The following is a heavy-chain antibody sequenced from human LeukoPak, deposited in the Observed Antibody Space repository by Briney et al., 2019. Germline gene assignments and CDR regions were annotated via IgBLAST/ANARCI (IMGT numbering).Heavy chain of an antibody. V-gene: IGHV1-18*01. J-gene: IGHJ4*02. CDR3: ARYYYDSSGYYPLDY. Sequence: ASVKVSCKASGYTFTSYGTSWVRHAPGQGLEWMGWISAYNGNTNYAQKLQGRVTMTTNTSTSTAYMELRSLRSDDTAVYYCARYYYDSSGYYPLDYWGQGTLVTVSS. CDR1: GYTFTSYG. CDR2: ISAYNGNT. D-gene: IGHD3-22*01.